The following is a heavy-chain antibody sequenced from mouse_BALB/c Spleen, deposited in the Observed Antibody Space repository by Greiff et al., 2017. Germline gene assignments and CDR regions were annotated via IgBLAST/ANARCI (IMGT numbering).Heavy chain of an antibody. CDR2: IWGDGST. CDR3: ARESYGNYGWFAY. J-gene: IGHJ3*01. CDR1: GFSLTGYG. V-gene: IGHV2-6-7*01. Sequence: QVQLKQSGPGLVAPSQSLSITCTVSGFSLTGYGVNWVRQPPGKGLEWLGMIWGDGSTDYNSALKSRLSISKDNSKSQVFLKMNSLQTDDTARYYCARESYGNYGWFAYWGQGTLVTVSA. D-gene: IGHD2-1*01.